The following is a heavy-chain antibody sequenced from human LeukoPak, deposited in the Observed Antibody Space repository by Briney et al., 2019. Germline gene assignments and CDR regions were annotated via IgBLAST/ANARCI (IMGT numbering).Heavy chain of an antibody. Sequence: GRSLRLSCAASGFTFDDYAMHWVRQAPGKGVEWVSGISWNSGSIGYPDSVKGRFTISRDNAKNSLYLQMNSLRAEDTALYYCARGADSSGYLSGYWGQGTLVTVSS. D-gene: IGHD3-22*01. CDR3: ARGADSSGYLSGY. J-gene: IGHJ4*02. CDR2: ISWNSGSI. CDR1: GFTFDDYA. V-gene: IGHV3-9*01.